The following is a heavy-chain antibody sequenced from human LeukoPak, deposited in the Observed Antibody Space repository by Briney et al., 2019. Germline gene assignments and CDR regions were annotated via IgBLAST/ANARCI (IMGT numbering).Heavy chain of an antibody. J-gene: IGHJ4*02. CDR3: AREPTSGREPTSGRPLDY. CDR2: IYSSGSN. V-gene: IGHV4-4*07. D-gene: IGHD5-12*01. CDR1: GGSISGYF. Sequence: SETLSLTCTVSGGSISGYFWTWIGQPAGKGLELIGRIYSSGSNNYNPSLKSRVTMSLDTSKNHFSLNLTSVTAADTAVYYCAREPTSGREPTSGRPLDYWGQGTLVTVSS.